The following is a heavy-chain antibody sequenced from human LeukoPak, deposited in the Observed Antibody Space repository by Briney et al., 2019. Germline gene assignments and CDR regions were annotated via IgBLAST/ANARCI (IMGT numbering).Heavy chain of an antibody. CDR2: INPSGGST. CDR3: ARTRGRDFDY. D-gene: IGHD3-10*01. V-gene: IGHV1-46*01. CDR1: GYTLTSYY. J-gene: IGHJ4*02. Sequence: GASVTVSCTASGYTLTSYYMHWVRQAPGQGLEWMGIINPSGGSTSCAPKFQGRVTMTRDTFTSTVYMELSSLRAEDTAVYYCARTRGRDFDYWGQGTLVTVSS.